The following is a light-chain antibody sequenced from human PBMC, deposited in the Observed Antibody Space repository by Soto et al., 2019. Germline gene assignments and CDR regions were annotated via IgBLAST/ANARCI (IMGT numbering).Light chain of an antibody. J-gene: IGKJ5*01. V-gene: IGKV3-15*01. CDR3: QQYHNWPPIT. CDR1: QSVSNN. Sequence: EIVMTQSPATLSVSPGERVTLSCRASQSVSNNLAWYQQKPGQAPRLLIFGASTRATGLPARFIGSGSGTEFTLTVSSLQSEDFALYYCQQYHNWPPITFGQGTRLEIK. CDR2: GAS.